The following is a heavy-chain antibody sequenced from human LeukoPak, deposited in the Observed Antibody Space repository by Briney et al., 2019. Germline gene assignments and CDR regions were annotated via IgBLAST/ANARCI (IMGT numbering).Heavy chain of an antibody. CDR1: GFDFNSYE. J-gene: IGHJ4*02. CDR2: VSSSGSLG. CDR3: ARDSLHNYGGTGYGYYFDY. Sequence: GGSLRLSCAAPGFDFNSYEMIWVRQAPGKEPQWVSYVSSSGSLGYYADSVKGRFTVSRDNAQKSLFLQMNGLRVEDTAMYYSARDSLHNYGGTGYGYYFDYWGQGTPVTVSS. D-gene: IGHD4/OR15-4a*01. V-gene: IGHV3-48*03.